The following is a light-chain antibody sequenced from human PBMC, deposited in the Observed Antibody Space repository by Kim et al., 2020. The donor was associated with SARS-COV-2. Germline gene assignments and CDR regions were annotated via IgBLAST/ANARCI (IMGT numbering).Light chain of an antibody. CDR2: DVS. CDR3: CSYAGSYTYV. Sequence: QSVTISCTGTSRYVGGYNYVSWYQPHPGKAPKLMIYDVSKRPSGVPDRFSGSKSGNTASLTISGLQAEDAADYYCCSYAGSYTYVFGTGTKVTVL. V-gene: IGLV2-11*01. CDR1: SRYVGGYNY. J-gene: IGLJ1*01.